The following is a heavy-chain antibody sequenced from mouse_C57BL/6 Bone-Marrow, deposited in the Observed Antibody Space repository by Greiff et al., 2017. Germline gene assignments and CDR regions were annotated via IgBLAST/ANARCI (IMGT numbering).Heavy chain of an antibody. J-gene: IGHJ1*03. V-gene: IGHV1-9*01. CDR1: GYTFTGYW. CDR3: ASSSSYYGGSGWYFDV. Sequence: QVQLQQSGAELMKPGASVKLSCKATGYTFTGYWIEWVKQRPGHGLEWIGEILPGSGSTNYNEKFKGKATFTADTSSNTAYMQLSSLTTEDSAIYYCASSSSYYGGSGWYFDVWGTGTTVTVSS. CDR2: ILPGSGST. D-gene: IGHD1-1*01.